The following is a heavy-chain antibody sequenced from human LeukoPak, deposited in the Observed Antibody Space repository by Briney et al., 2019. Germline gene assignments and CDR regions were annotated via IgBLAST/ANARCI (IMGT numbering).Heavy chain of an antibody. J-gene: IGHJ4*02. CDR2: INPNSGGT. CDR3: ARDQPYSGSYPYD. Sequence: ASVKVSCKASGYTFTGYYMHWVRQAPGQGLEWMGWINPNSGGTNYAQKLQGRVTMTTDTSTSTAYMELRSLRSDDTAVYYCARDQPYSGSYPYDWGQGTLVTVSS. CDR1: GYTFTGYY. V-gene: IGHV1-2*02. D-gene: IGHD1-26*01.